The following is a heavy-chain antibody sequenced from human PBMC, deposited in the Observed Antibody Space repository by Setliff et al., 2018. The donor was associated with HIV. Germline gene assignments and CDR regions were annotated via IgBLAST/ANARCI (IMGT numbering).Heavy chain of an antibody. CDR1: GGSISSGSYY. CDR3: ARVPFTTGFDY. D-gene: IGHD3-3*01. V-gene: IGHV4-39*02. Sequence: NPSETLSLTCTVSGGSISSGSYYWSWIRQPAGRGLEWIGNIYHSGGTHYNPSLRSRVTISVDTSKNPFSLKLSSVTAADTAVFYCARVPFTTGFDYWGQGILVTVSS. J-gene: IGHJ4*02. CDR2: IYHSGGT.